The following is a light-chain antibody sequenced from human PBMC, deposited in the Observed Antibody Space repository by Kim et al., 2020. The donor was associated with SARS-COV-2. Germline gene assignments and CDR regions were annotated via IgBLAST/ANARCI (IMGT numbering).Light chain of an antibody. CDR3: AAWDDSLNVYV. CDR1: SSNIGSNT. J-gene: IGLJ1*01. CDR2: SNR. Sequence: GQTVTISFSGGSSNIGSNTVNWYQQLPGTAPKLLLYSNRQRPSGVPDRFSGSRSGTSASLAISRLQSEDEGDYYCAAWDDSLNVYVFGTGTKVTVL. V-gene: IGLV1-44*01.